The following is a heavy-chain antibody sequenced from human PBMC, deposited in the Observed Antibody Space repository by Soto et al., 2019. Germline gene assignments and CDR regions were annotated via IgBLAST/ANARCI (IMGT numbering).Heavy chain of an antibody. D-gene: IGHD6-13*01. V-gene: IGHV3-33*01. Sequence: PGGSLRLSCAASGFTFSSYGMHWVRQAPGKGLEWVAVIWYDGSNKYYADSVKGRFTISRDNSKNTLYLQMNSLRAEDTAVYYCAYSKVSSWSYYYYGMDVWGQGTTVTVSS. CDR2: IWYDGSNK. J-gene: IGHJ6*02. CDR1: GFTFSSYG. CDR3: AYSKVSSWSYYYYGMDV.